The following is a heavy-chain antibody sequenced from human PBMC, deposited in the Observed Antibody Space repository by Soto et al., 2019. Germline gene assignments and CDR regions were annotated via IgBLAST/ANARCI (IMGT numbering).Heavy chain of an antibody. D-gene: IGHD3-22*01. V-gene: IGHV3-23*01. Sequence: PGGSLRLSCAASGFTFSSYAMSWVRQAPGKGLEWVSTISGSGGSTYYADSVKGRFTISRDNSKNTLYLQMNSLRAEDTAVYYCVPDSSGPFPNWFDPWGQGALVTVSS. CDR3: VPDSSGPFPNWFDP. J-gene: IGHJ5*01. CDR2: ISGSGGST. CDR1: GFTFSSYA.